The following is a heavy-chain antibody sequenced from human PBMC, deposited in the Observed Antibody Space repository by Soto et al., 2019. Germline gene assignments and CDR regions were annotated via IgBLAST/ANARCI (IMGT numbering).Heavy chain of an antibody. CDR2: IYYSGST. D-gene: IGHD3-10*01. CDR3: ARGQGSGSYYPFDY. CDR1: GGSISSYY. Sequence: PSETLSLTCTVSGGSISSYYWSWIRQPPGKGLEWIGYIYYSGSTNYNPSLKSRVTISVDTSKNQFSLKLSSVTAADTAVYYCARGQGSGSYYPFDYWGQGTLVTVSS. V-gene: IGHV4-59*01. J-gene: IGHJ4*02.